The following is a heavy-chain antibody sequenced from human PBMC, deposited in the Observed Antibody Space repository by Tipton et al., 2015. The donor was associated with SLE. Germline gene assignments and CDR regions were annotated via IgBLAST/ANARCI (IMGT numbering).Heavy chain of an antibody. V-gene: IGHV4-61*01. CDR2: VYDIEFT. CDR1: GGSISSRTYY. CDR3: ARGGTYHDSSGNIDY. Sequence: TLSLTCTVSGGSISSRTYYWSWIRQPPGKGLEWIGYVYDIEFTNYNPSLKSRVTISLDTSKNQFSLKLSSVTAADTAVYYCARGGTYHDSSGNIDYWGQGTLVTASS. D-gene: IGHD3-22*01. J-gene: IGHJ4*02.